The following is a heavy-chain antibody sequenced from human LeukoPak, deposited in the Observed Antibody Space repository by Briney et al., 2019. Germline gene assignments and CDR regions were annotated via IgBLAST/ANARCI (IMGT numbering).Heavy chain of an antibody. D-gene: IGHD4-11*01. Sequence: SETLSLTCTVSGGSISSYYWSWIRQPPGKGLEWIGYIYYSGSTNYNPSLKSRVTISVDTSKNQFPLKLSSVTAADTAVYYCARGGAATVTTSYYYYYYYMDVWGKGTTVTVSS. CDR3: ARGGAATVTTSYYYYYYYMDV. V-gene: IGHV4-59*01. CDR1: GGSISSYY. J-gene: IGHJ6*03. CDR2: IYYSGST.